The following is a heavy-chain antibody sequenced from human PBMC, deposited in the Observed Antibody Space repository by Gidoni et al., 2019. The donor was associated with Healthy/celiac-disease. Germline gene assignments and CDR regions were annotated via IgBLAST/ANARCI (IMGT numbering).Heavy chain of an antibody. D-gene: IGHD2-15*01. CDR2: ISGSGGST. V-gene: IGHV3-23*01. Sequence: EVQLLESGGGLVQPGGSLRLSCAASGSTFSSYAMSWVRQAPGKGLEWVSAISGSGGSTYYADSVKGRFTISRDNSKNTLYLQMNSLRAEDTAVYYCAKVYGYCSGGSCYSFFDYWGQGTLVTVSS. CDR3: AKVYGYCSGGSCYSFFDY. CDR1: GSTFSSYA. J-gene: IGHJ4*02.